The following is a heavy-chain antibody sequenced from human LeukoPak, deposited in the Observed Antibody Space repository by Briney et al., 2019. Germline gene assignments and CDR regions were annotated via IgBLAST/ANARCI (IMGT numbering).Heavy chain of an antibody. Sequence: ASVKVSCKASGYTFTSYYMHWVRQAPGQGLEWMGIINPSGGSTSYAQKFQGRVTMTRDTSTSTVYMELSSLRSEDTAVYYCARDPGPGYSSSWYHLDYWGQGTLVTVSS. V-gene: IGHV1-46*01. D-gene: IGHD6-13*01. CDR3: ARDPGPGYSSSWYHLDY. CDR1: GYTFTSYY. J-gene: IGHJ4*02. CDR2: INPSGGST.